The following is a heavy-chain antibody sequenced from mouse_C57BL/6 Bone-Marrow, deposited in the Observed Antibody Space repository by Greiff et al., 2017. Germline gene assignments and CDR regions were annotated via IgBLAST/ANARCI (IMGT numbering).Heavy chain of an antibody. D-gene: IGHD1-1*01. CDR3: ARNLLLLLDY. CDR2: INPNNGGT. CDR1: GYTFTDYY. Sequence: EVQLQQSGPELVKPGASVKLSCKASGYTFTDYYMNWVKQSPGKSLEWIGDINPNNGGTSYNQKFKGKATLTVDKSSSTAYMGLRSLTSVDSAVNDCARNLLLLLDYWGQGTTLTVSS. J-gene: IGHJ2*01. V-gene: IGHV1-26*01.